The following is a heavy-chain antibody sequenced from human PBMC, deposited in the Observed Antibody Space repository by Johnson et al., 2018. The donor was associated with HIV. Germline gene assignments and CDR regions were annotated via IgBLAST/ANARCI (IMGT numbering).Heavy chain of an antibody. Sequence: QVQLVESGGGLIQPGGSLRLSCAASGFTVSSNYMSWVRQAPGKGLEWVAFIRYDGSNRYYADSVKGRFTISRDNSKNTLYLQMNSLRAEDTAVYYCARDDLRDTGAFDIWGQGTMVTVSS. V-gene: IGHV3-30*02. CDR1: GFTVSSNY. CDR2: IRYDGSNR. D-gene: IGHD2-8*02. J-gene: IGHJ3*02. CDR3: ARDDLRDTGAFDI.